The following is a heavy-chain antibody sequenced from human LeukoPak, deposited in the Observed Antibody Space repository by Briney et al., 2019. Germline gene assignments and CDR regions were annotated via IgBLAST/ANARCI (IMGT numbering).Heavy chain of an antibody. CDR2: ISYDGSNE. CDR3: AKDVCSQVRCHRTTFYGMDV. CDR1: GFTFSSNG. J-gene: IGHJ6*04. Sequence: GRSLGLSCAASGFTFSSNGMHWVRQAPGKGLEWVAVISYDGSNEYYADSVKGRFTISRDDSKNTLYLQMNSLRAEDTAVYYCAKDVCSQVRCHRTTFYGMDVWGKGTTVTVSS. D-gene: IGHD1-14*01. V-gene: IGHV3-30*18.